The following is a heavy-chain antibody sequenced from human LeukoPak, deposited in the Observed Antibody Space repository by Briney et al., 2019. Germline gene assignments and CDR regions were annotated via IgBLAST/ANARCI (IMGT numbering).Heavy chain of an antibody. D-gene: IGHD6-6*01. CDR3: ASSSIAARHFDY. V-gene: IGHV3-48*02. CDR1: GFTFSSYS. CDR2: ISSSSSTI. Sequence: GGSLRLSCAASGFTFSSYSMNWVRQAPGKGLEWVSYISSSSSTIYYADSVKGGFTISRDNAKNSLYLQMNSLRDEDTAVYYCASSSIAARHFDYWGQGTLVTVSS. J-gene: IGHJ4*02.